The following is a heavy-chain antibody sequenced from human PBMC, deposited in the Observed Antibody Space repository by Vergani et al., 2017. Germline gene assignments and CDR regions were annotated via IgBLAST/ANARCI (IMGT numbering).Heavy chain of an antibody. J-gene: IGHJ6*02. V-gene: IGHV3-23*01. CDR2: ISGSGGST. CDR3: AEANPRDMGYDYLYYYHAMDV. D-gene: IGHD5-12*01. CDR1: GFTFNHYA. Sequence: EVQLLESGGDLVQPGGSLRLSCAASGFTFNHYAMNWVRQAPGKGLEWVSGISGSGGSTYYAGSVKGRFTISRDSSKNTLYLQMNSLSAGDTAVYYCAEANPRDMGYDYLYYYHAMDVWGQGTTFTVSS.